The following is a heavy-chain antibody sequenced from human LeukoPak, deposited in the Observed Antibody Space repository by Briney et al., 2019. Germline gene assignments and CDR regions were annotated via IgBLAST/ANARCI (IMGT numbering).Heavy chain of an antibody. Sequence: PGRSLRLSCAASGFIFSGYPMHWVRQAPGKGLDWVAIISDDGGRKFYADSVKGRFTISRDNSKNTLYLEMNSLRPEDTAVYYCARGTYNNGNMNDYWGQGTLVTVSS. CDR3: ARGTYNNGNMNDY. CDR1: GFIFSGYP. V-gene: IGHV3-30*04. CDR2: ISDDGGRK. J-gene: IGHJ4*02. D-gene: IGHD5-24*01.